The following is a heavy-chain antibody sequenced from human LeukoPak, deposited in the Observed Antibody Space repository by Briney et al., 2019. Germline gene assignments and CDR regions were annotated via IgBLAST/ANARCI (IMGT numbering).Heavy chain of an antibody. V-gene: IGHV3-15*01. CDR1: GFTFSNAW. CDR3: TLDVWSGGTFDY. Sequence: PGGSLRLSCAASGFTFSNAWMSWVRQAPGKGLEWVGRIKSKTDGGTTDYAAPVKGRFTISRDDSKNTLYLQMNSLQTEDTAVYYCTLDVWSGGTFDYWGQGTLVTVSS. J-gene: IGHJ4*02. CDR2: IKSKTDGGTT. D-gene: IGHD3-3*01.